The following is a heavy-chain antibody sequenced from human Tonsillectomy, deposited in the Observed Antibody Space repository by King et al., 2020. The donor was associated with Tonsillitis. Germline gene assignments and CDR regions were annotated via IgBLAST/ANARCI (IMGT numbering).Heavy chain of an antibody. D-gene: IGHD3-10*01. V-gene: IGHV4-34*01. Sequence: VQLQQWGAGLLKPSETLSLTCAVYGGSFSGYYWSWIRQPPGKGLEWIGEINHSGSTNYNPSLKSGVTISVENSKNQFSLKLSPVTAADTAVYYCARFDYYGSGSTHYFDYWGQGTLVTVSS. CDR2: INHSGST. J-gene: IGHJ4*02. CDR3: ARFDYYGSGSTHYFDY. CDR1: GGSFSGYY.